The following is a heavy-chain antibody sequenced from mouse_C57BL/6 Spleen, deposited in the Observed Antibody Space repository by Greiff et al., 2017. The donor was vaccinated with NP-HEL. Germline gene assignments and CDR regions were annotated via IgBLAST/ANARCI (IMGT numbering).Heavy chain of an antibody. V-gene: IGHV1-63*01. CDR2: IYPGGGYT. J-gene: IGHJ3*01. D-gene: IGHD2-2*01. CDR3: ARSHYGYDERFAY. Sequence: QVQLQQSGAELVRPGTSVKMSCKASGYTFTNYWIGWAKQRPGHGLEWIGDIYPGGGYTNYNEKFKGKATLTADKSSSTAYMQFSSLTSEDSAIYYCARSHYGYDERFAYWGQGTLVTVSA. CDR1: GYTFTNYW.